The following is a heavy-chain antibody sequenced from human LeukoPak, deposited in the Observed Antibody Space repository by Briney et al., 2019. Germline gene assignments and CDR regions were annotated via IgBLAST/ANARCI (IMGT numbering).Heavy chain of an antibody. CDR2: INPNSGGT. D-gene: IGHD3-22*01. V-gene: IGHV1-2*02. CDR1: GYTFIGYY. CDR3: AREDSSGYDY. J-gene: IGHJ4*02. Sequence: ASVKVSCKASGYTFIGYYMHWVRQAPGQGLEWMGGINPNSGGTNYAQNFQGRVTMTRDTSISTAYMEVSRLRSDDTAVYYCAREDSSGYDYWGQGTLVTVSS.